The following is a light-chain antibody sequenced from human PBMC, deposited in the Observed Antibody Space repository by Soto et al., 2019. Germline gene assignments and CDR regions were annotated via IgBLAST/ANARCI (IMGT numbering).Light chain of an antibody. V-gene: IGKV3-15*01. CDR1: QTVGSN. J-gene: IGKJ4*01. Sequence: IVLTQSPATLSVSPGERATLSCRASQTVGSNLAWYQQRPGQAPRLLIYDASTRATGSPHRFSGGGSGTEFTLTISSLQSDDFAVYYCQHFNKWPHMPAFGGGTKLAIK. CDR2: DAS. CDR3: QHFNKWPHMPA.